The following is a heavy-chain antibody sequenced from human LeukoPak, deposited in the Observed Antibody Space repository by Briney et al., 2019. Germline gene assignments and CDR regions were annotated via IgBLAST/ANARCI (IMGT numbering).Heavy chain of an antibody. CDR2: ISGSGGST. J-gene: IGHJ6*03. CDR3: AKITWELPLNMDV. V-gene: IGHV3-23*01. CDR1: GFTFSSYA. Sequence: PGGSLRLSCAASGFTFSSYAMSWVRQAPGKGLEWVSAISGSGGSTYYADSVKGRFTISRDNSKNTLYLQMNGLRAEDTAVYYCAKITWELPLNMDVWGKGTTVTVSS. D-gene: IGHD1-26*01.